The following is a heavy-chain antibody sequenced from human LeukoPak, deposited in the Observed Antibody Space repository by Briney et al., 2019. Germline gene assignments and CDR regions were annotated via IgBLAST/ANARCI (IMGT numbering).Heavy chain of an antibody. CDR1: GGSISSYY. CDR3: ARAPDNDGALNWFDP. D-gene: IGHD1-1*01. CDR2: IYYSGST. Sequence: SETLSLTCTVSGGSISSYYWSWIRQPPGKGLEGIGYIYYSGSTNYNPSLKSRVTISVDTSKNQFSLKLSSVTAADTAVYYCARAPDNDGALNWFDPWGQGTLVTVSS. V-gene: IGHV4-59*01. J-gene: IGHJ5*02.